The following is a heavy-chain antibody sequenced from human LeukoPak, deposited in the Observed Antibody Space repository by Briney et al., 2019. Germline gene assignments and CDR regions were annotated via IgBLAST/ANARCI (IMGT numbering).Heavy chain of an antibody. CDR3: SRSLVY. Sequence: GGSLRLSCAASGFPFSGYWMDWVRQAPGKGMEWVANINQDGSVLYYAPSVKGRFTISRDNAKNSLYLQMNSLRAEDTAVYYCSRSLVYLGQGALVTVSS. CDR1: GFPFSGYW. V-gene: IGHV3-7*01. J-gene: IGHJ4*02. CDR2: INQDGSVL.